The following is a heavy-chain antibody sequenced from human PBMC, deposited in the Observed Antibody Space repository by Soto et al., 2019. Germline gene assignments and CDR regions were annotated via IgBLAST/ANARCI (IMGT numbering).Heavy chain of an antibody. D-gene: IGHD5-12*01. J-gene: IGHJ5*02. CDR1: GFTFSSYG. CDR3: AGGLVATGWFDP. CDR2: IWYDGSNK. V-gene: IGHV3-33*01. Sequence: GSLRLSCAASGFTFSSYGIHWGSQAPGKGLEWVAVIWYDGSNKYYADSVKGRFTISRDNSKNTLYLQMNSLRAEDTAVYYCAGGLVATGWFDPWGQGTLVTVSS.